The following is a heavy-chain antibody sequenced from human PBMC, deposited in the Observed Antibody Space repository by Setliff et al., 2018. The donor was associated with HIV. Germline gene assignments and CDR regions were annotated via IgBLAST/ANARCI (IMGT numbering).Heavy chain of an antibody. V-gene: IGHV1-3*01. J-gene: IGHJ5*02. CDR1: GYTFTSYA. D-gene: IGHD4-4*01. CDR3: ARDRPYSNYDWFDP. Sequence: WASVKVSCKASGYTFTSYAMHWVRQAPGQRLEWMGWFNAGNGNTKYSQKFQGRVTITRDTSASTAYMELSSLRSEDTAVYYCARDRPYSNYDWFDPWGQGTLVTVSS. CDR2: FNAGNGNT.